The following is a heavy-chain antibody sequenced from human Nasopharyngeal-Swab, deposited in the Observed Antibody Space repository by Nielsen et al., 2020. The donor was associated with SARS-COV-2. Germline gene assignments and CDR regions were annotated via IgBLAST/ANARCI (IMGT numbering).Heavy chain of an antibody. CDR3: AKYSGSSTYDAFDI. CDR1: GYSISSGYY. J-gene: IGHJ3*02. CDR2: IYHSGST. V-gene: IGHV4-38-2*01. D-gene: IGHD1-26*01. Sequence: SETLSLTCAVSGYSISSGYYWGWIRQPPGKGLEWSGSIYHSGSTYCNPSLKSRVTISVDTSKNQFSLKLSSVTAADTAVYYCAKYSGSSTYDAFDIWGQGTMVTVSS.